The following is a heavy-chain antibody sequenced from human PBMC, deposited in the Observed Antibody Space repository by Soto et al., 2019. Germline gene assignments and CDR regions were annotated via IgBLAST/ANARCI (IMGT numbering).Heavy chain of an antibody. J-gene: IGHJ1*01. CDR1: GFTVRSNY. V-gene: IGHV3-53*01. CDR2: IYSGGNT. CDR3: ARQRGPQYFQH. Sequence: EVQLVESGGGLIQPGGSLRLSCAASGFTVRSNYMSWVRQAPGKGLEWVSVIYSGGNTYYADSVKGRFTISRDNSKNTLYLQMNSLRAEDTAVYYCARQRGPQYFQHWGQGTLVTVSS.